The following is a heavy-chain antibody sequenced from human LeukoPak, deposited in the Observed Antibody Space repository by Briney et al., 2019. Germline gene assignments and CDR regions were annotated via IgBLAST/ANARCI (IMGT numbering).Heavy chain of an antibody. CDR2: VNPNSGGT. J-gene: IGHJ6*02. CDR3: ARGHCNRTGCYEDYYYGMDV. V-gene: IGHV1-2*02. CDR1: RYIFTAYY. D-gene: IGHD2/OR15-2a*01. Sequence: ASVKVSCKTSRYIFTAYYMHWLRQAPGQGLEWMGWVNPNSGGTEYAQKFQGRVTVTRDTSLSTAYMELSRLRSDDTAVYYCARGHCNRTGCYEDYYYGMDVWGQGTTVTVSS.